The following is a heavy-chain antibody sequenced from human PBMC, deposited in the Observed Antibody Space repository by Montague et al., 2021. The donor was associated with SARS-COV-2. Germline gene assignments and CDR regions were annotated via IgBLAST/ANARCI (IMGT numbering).Heavy chain of an antibody. Sequence: PALVTPTQTLTLTCTFSGFSLTTDGMCVSWVRQPPGKALEWLARIDWDDDKYCSTSLKTRLTISKDTSKNQVVLTMTNMDPVDTATYYCARERIQLWFGDYYYGMDVWGQGTTVTVSS. CDR1: GFSLTTDGMC. J-gene: IGHJ6*02. D-gene: IGHD5-18*01. V-gene: IGHV2-70*11. CDR3: ARERIQLWFGDYYYGMDV. CDR2: IDWDDDK.